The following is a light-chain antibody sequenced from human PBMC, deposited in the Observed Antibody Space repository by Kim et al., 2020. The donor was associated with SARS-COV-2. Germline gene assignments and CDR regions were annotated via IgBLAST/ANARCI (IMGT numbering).Light chain of an antibody. Sequence: QTATPTCPVNRYSVGDQGPPWLQQHQGHPPRLLSYGNNTRPSGISEKFSASRSGNTASLTITGLQPEDEADYYCSAWDSSLSAWVFGGGTQLTVL. CDR2: GNN. J-gene: IGLJ3*02. CDR1: RYSVGDQG. V-gene: IGLV10-54*04. CDR3: SAWDSSLSAWV.